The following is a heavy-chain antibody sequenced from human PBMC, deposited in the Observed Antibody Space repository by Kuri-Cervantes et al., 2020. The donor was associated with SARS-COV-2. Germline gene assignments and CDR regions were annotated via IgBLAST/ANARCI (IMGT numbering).Heavy chain of an antibody. CDR1: GGSISSGDYY. J-gene: IGHJ6*03. Sequence: SETLSLTCTVSGGSISSGDYYWSWIRQPPGKGLEWIGYIYHSGSTYYNPSLKSRVTISVDRSKNQFSLKLSSVTAADTAVYYCARYNWNDDPYYYYMDVWGKGTTVTVSS. CDR3: ARYNWNDDPYYYYMDV. D-gene: IGHD1-1*01. V-gene: IGHV4-30-4*08. CDR2: IYHSGST.